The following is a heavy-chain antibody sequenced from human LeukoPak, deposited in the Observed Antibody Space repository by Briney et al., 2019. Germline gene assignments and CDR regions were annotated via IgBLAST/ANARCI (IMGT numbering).Heavy chain of an antibody. CDR1: GGSISSSSYY. CDR3: AKVRSGYHSAWGVFDY. V-gene: IGHV3-23*01. Sequence: ETLSLTCTVSGGSISSSSYYWGWIRQPPGKGLEWVSSISGSGGSTYYADSVKGRFTISRDNSKNTLYLQMNGLRAEDTAIYYCAKVRSGYHSAWGVFDYWGQGTLVTVSS. J-gene: IGHJ4*02. CDR2: ISGSGGST. D-gene: IGHD5-12*01.